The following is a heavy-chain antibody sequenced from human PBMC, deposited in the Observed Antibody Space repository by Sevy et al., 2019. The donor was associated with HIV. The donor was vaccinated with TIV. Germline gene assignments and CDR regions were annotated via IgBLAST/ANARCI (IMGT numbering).Heavy chain of an antibody. CDR2: FDPEDDET. J-gene: IGHJ4*02. Sequence: ASVKVSCKVSGYRLSQLSMHWVGPARGKGLEWMGSFDPEDDETIYAQNFQGRVAMTEDTSTDTAYMELSTLRSEDTAVYYCATTKDYYESSGSPFDYWGQGTLVTVSS. CDR3: ATTKDYYESSGSPFDY. V-gene: IGHV1-24*01. D-gene: IGHD3-22*01. CDR1: GYRLSQLS.